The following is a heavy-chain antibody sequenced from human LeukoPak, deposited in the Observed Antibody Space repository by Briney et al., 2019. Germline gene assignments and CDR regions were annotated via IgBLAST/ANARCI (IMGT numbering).Heavy chain of an antibody. J-gene: IGHJ1*01. CDR1: RFTFSSYG. Sequence: GGSLRLSCAASRFTFSSYGMHWVRQAPGKGLEWVAVISYDGSNKYYADSVKGRFTISRDNSKNTLYLEMNSLRAEDTAVYYCAKDRVSSGWYEYFQYWGQGTLVTVSS. D-gene: IGHD6-19*01. CDR2: ISYDGSNK. V-gene: IGHV3-30*18. CDR3: AKDRVSSGWYEYFQY.